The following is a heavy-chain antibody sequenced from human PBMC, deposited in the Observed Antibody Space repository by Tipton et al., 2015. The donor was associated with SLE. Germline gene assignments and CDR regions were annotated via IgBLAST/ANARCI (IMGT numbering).Heavy chain of an antibody. CDR2: INHSGST. CDR1: GGSFSGYY. V-gene: IGHV4-34*01. D-gene: IGHD6-13*01. J-gene: IGHJ4*02. CDR3: ARGKAAAGRFDY. Sequence: TLSLTCAVYGGSFSGYYWSWIRQPPGKGLEWIGEINHSGSTNYNPSLKSRVTISVDTSKNQFSLKLSSVTAADTAVYYCARGKAAAGRFDYWGQGTLVTVSS.